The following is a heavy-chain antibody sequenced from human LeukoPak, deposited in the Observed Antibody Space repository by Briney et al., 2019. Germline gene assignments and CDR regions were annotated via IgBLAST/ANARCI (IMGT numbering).Heavy chain of an antibody. Sequence: HPGRSLRLSCTASGFTFGDYAMSWFRQAPGKGPEWVAFIRANAYGGTTLYAASVEGRFIVSRDDSNSVAYLQMSSLKSEDTAIYYCTRDPIRGWRYFDHWGQGALVIVSS. CDR2: IRANAYGGTT. J-gene: IGHJ4*02. V-gene: IGHV3-49*03. CDR1: GFTFGDYA. CDR3: TRDPIRGWRYFDH. D-gene: IGHD3-10*01.